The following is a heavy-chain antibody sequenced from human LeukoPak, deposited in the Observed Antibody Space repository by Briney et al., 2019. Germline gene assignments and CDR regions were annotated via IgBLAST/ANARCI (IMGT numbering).Heavy chain of an antibody. Sequence: PGGSLRLSCAASGFTVSSNYMSWVRQAPGKGLEWVSVIYSGGSTYYADSVKGRFTISRHNSKNTLYLQMNSLRAEDTAVYYCARGRLGYCSGGSCYSDDAFDIWGQGIMVTVSS. J-gene: IGHJ3*02. CDR3: ARGRLGYCSGGSCYSDDAFDI. V-gene: IGHV3-53*04. CDR1: GFTVSSNY. D-gene: IGHD2-15*01. CDR2: IYSGGST.